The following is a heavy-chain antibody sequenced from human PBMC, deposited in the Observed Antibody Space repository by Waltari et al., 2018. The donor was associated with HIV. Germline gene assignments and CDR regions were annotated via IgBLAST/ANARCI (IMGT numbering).Heavy chain of an antibody. V-gene: IGHV4-59*01. D-gene: IGHD3-22*01. CDR2: IYYSGST. CDR3: ARDYYDSSGYYYGYSP. CDR1: GGSISSSY. Sequence: QVQLQESGPGLVKPSETLSLTCTVSGGSISSSYWRWIRQPPGKGLEWIGYIYYSGSTNYNPSLKSRVTISVDTSKNQFSLKLSSVTAADTAVYYCARDYYDSSGYYYGYSPWGQGTLVTVSS. J-gene: IGHJ5*02.